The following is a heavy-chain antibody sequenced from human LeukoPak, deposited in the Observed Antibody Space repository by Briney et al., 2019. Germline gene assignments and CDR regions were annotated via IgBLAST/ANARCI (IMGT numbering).Heavy chain of an antibody. CDR1: GYTFSSYD. CDR2: MSPDSGNT. J-gene: IGHJ5*02. CDR3: ARMSYYDSSGDNWFDP. V-gene: IGHV1-8*01. Sequence: GASVKVSCKASGYTFSSYDINWVRQATGQGLEWMGWMSPDSGNTGYVQKFQGRVIMTRDTSISTAYMELSSLTSEDAAVYYCARMSYYDSSGDNWFDPWGQGTLVTVSS. D-gene: IGHD3-22*01.